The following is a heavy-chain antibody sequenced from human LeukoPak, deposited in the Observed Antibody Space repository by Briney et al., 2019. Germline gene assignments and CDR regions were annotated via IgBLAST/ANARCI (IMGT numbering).Heavy chain of an antibody. D-gene: IGHD3-3*01. CDR3: ARDSDFWSGYYQFDY. Sequence: SETLSLTCTVSGGSISSYYWSWIRQPPGKGLEWIGYIYYSGSTNCNPSLKSRVTISVDTSKNQFSLKLSSVTAADTAVYYCARDSDFWSGYYQFDYWGQGTLVTVSS. CDR2: IYYSGST. J-gene: IGHJ4*02. CDR1: GGSISSYY. V-gene: IGHV4-59*12.